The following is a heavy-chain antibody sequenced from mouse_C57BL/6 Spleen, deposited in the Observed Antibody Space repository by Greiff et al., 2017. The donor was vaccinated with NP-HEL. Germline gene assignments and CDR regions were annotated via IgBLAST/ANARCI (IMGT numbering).Heavy chain of an antibody. V-gene: IGHV14-4*01. CDR3: TTRDGCLTGSAMDY. Sequence: EVQLQQPGAELVRPGSSVKLSCKASGYTFTSYWMHWVKQRPEQGLEWIGWIDPENGDTEYASNFQGKAPITADTSSNQAYLQLRSLTSEDTAVYYCTTRDGCLTGSAMDYWGQGTSVTVSS. CDR2: IDPENGDT. CDR1: GYTFTSYW. D-gene: IGHD2-3*01. J-gene: IGHJ4*01.